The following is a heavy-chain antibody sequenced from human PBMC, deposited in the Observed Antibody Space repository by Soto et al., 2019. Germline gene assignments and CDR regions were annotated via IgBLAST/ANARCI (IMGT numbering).Heavy chain of an antibody. CDR3: ARSITPFDY. J-gene: IGHJ4*02. Sequence: GGSLRLSCGASGFTFSSYEMNWVRQAPGRGLEWVSYISSSGDTINYADSVKGRFTISRDNAKNSLYLQMNSLRAEDTAVYYCARSITPFDYWGQGTPVTVS. D-gene: IGHD3-10*01. CDR2: ISSSGDTI. CDR1: GFTFSSYE. V-gene: IGHV3-48*03.